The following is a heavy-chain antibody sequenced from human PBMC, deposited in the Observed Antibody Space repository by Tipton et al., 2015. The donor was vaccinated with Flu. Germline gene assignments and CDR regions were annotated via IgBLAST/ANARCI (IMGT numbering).Heavy chain of an antibody. CDR1: GYSFTSYW. CDR3: ARHSNRGGFLTGYSGWFDP. D-gene: IGHD3-9*01. J-gene: IGHJ5*02. V-gene: IGHV5-51*01. Sequence: QSGAEVKKPGESLKISCKGSGYSFTSYWIGWVRQMPGKGLEWMGIIYPGDSDTRYSPSFQGQVTISADKSISTAYLQWSSLKASDTAMYYCARHSNRGGFLTGYSGWFDPWGQGTLVTVSS. CDR2: IYPGDSDT.